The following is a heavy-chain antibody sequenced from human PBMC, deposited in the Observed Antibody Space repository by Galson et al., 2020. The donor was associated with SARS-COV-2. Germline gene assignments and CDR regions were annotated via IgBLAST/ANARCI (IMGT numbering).Heavy chain of an antibody. CDR1: GYTFTSYG. D-gene: IGHD3-9*01. CDR2: ISAYNGNT. Sequence: ASVKVSCKAPGYTFTSYGISWVRQAPGQGLEWMGWISAYNGNTNYAQKLQGRVTMTTDTSTSTAYMELRSLRSDDTAVYYCARDKGELGYDILCGYFGYYYDGMDVWGQGTTVTGSS. J-gene: IGHJ6*02. CDR3: ARDKGELGYDILCGYFGYYYDGMDV. V-gene: IGHV1-18*04.